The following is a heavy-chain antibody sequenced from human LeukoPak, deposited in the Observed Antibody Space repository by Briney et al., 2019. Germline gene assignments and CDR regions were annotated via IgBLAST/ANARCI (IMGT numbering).Heavy chain of an antibody. D-gene: IGHD3-22*01. J-gene: IGHJ4*02. Sequence: GGSLRLSCAASGFTFSSYAMSWVRQAPGKGLEWVSGISGSGGNTYYADSVKGRLTISRDNSKNTLYLQMNSLRAEDTAVYYCARDYTSSGFNFDFWGQGTLVTVSS. V-gene: IGHV3-23*01. CDR3: ARDYTSSGFNFDF. CDR1: GFTFSSYA. CDR2: ISGSGGNT.